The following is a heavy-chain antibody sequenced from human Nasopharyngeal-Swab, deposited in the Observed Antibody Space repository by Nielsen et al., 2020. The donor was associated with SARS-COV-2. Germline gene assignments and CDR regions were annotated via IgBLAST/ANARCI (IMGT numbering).Heavy chain of an antibody. Sequence: GESLKISCAASGFTLSDYYMSWIRQAPGKGLEWVSYISSSSSYTNYADSVKGRFTISRDNAKNSLYLQMNSLRAEDTAVYYCARGGKYGDNDLDYWGQGTLVTVSS. D-gene: IGHD4-17*01. J-gene: IGHJ4*02. CDR1: GFTLSDYY. V-gene: IGHV3-11*05. CDR3: ARGGKYGDNDLDY. CDR2: ISSSSSYT.